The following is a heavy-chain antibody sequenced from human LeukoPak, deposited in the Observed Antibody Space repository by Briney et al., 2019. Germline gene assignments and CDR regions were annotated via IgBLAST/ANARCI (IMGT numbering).Heavy chain of an antibody. J-gene: IGHJ3*02. CDR2: ISSSSSYI. CDR3: ARIQLWPGAFDI. D-gene: IGHD1-1*01. Sequence: GGSLRLSCAASGFTFSSYSMNWVRQAPGKGLEWVSSISSSSSYIYYADSVKGRFTISRDNAKNSLYLQMNSLRAEDTAVYYCARIQLWPGAFDIWGQGTMVTVSS. V-gene: IGHV3-21*01. CDR1: GFTFSSYS.